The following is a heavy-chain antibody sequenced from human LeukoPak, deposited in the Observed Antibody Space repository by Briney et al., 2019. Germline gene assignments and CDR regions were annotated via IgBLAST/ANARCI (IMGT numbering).Heavy chain of an antibody. D-gene: IGHD4-17*01. CDR3: ARAVDYGVYVDY. CDR2: INPNSGGT. V-gene: IGHV1-2*06. Sequence: GASVRVSCKASGYTFTGYYMHWVRQAPGQGLEWMGRINPNSGGTNYAQKFQGRVTMTRDTSISTAYMELSRLRSDDTAVYYCARAVDYGVYVDYWGQGTLVTVSS. J-gene: IGHJ4*02. CDR1: GYTFTGYY.